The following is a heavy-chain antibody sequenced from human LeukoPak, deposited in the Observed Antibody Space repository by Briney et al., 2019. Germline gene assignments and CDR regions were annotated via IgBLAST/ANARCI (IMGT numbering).Heavy chain of an antibody. CDR3: ARGYYDSSGYWDYFDY. D-gene: IGHD3-22*01. V-gene: IGHV4-61*01. J-gene: IGHJ4*02. CDR1: GGSVTGGTHS. Sequence: SETLSLTCTVSGGSVTGGTHSWSWIRQPPGKGLEWLGYIYYTGSTNYNPSLKSRVTISVDTSKNQFSLKLSSVTAADTAVYYCARGYYDSSGYWDYFDYWGQGTLVTVSS. CDR2: IYYTGST.